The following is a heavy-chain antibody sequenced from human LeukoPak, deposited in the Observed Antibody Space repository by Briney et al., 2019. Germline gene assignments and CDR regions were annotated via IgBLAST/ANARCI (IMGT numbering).Heavy chain of an antibody. D-gene: IGHD6-13*01. Sequence: SETLSLTCTVSGGSLSSYYWSWLRQPAGKGLEWIGRIYTSGSTNYNPSLKSRVAMSVDTSKNQFSLKLSSVTAADTAVYYCAREVQYSSSWVDYWGQGTLVTVSS. CDR3: AREVQYSSSWVDY. V-gene: IGHV4-4*07. CDR1: GGSLSSYY. J-gene: IGHJ4*02. CDR2: IYTSGST.